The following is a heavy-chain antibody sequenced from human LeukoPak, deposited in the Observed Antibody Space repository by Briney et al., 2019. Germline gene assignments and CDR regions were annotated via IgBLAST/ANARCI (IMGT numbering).Heavy chain of an antibody. Sequence: SQTLSLSCALSGDSLSSNSAAWDWIRQSPSRGLEWLVRTYDRSKWYNDYAVSVKSRITINPDTSKNQFSLQLNSVTPEDTAVYYWARGGLLAYYFDYWGQGTLVTVSS. CDR3: ARGGLLAYYFDY. J-gene: IGHJ4*02. CDR2: TYDRSKWYN. CDR1: GDSLSSNSAA. D-gene: IGHD1-26*01. V-gene: IGHV6-1*01.